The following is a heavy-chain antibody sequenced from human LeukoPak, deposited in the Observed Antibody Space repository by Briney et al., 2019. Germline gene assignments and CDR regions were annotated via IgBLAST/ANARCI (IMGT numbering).Heavy chain of an antibody. Sequence: SETLSLTCAVYGGSFSGYYWSWIRQPPGKGLEWIGEINHSGSTNYNPSLKSRVTISVDTSKNQFSLKLSSVTAADTAVYYCARGSPITQLVRGYYYYGMDVWGQGTTVTVSS. CDR3: ARGSPITQLVRGYYYYGMDV. V-gene: IGHV4-34*01. J-gene: IGHJ6*02. CDR1: GGSFSGYY. CDR2: INHSGST. D-gene: IGHD6-13*01.